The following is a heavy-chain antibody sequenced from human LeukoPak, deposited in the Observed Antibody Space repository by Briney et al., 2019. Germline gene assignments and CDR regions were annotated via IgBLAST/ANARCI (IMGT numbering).Heavy chain of an antibody. D-gene: IGHD3-22*01. Sequence: GASVKVSCKASGGTFSSYAISWVRQAPGQGLEWMGGIIPIFGTANYAQKFQGRVTITADESTSTAYMELSSLRSEDTAVYYCARVFYDSSGYYYYAFDIWGQGTMVTLSS. CDR3: ARVFYDSSGYYYYAFDI. CDR2: IIPIFGTA. V-gene: IGHV1-69*01. J-gene: IGHJ3*02. CDR1: GGTFSSYA.